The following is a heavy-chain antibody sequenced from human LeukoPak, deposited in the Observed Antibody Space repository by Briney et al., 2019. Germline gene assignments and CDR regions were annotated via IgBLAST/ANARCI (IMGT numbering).Heavy chain of an antibody. CDR2: ISGSGGST. CDR3: AKVGTGARVPDY. Sequence: GGSLRLSCAASRFTFSSYAMSWVRQAPGKGLEWVSAISGSGGSTYYADSVKGRFTVSRDNSKNTLYLQMNSLRAEDTAVYYCAKVGTGARVPDYWGQGTLVTVSP. J-gene: IGHJ4*02. CDR1: RFTFSSYA. V-gene: IGHV3-23*01. D-gene: IGHD7-27*01.